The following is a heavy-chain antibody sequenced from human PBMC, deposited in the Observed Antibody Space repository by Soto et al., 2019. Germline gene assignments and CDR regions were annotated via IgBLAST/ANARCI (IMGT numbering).Heavy chain of an antibody. J-gene: IGHJ4*02. Sequence: PSETLSLTCTVHDHSLSSGCYYWSCLRQHPGKGLEWIGYIYYSGSTYYNPSLKSRVTISVDTSKNQFSLKLSSVTAADTAVYYCARLYGSGSSFDYWGQGTLVTVSS. D-gene: IGHD3-10*01. CDR3: ARLYGSGSSFDY. CDR2: IYYSGST. V-gene: IGHV4-31*03. CDR1: DHSLSSGCYY.